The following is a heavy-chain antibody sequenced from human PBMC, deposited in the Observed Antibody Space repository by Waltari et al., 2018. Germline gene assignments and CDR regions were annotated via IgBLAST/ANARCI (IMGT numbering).Heavy chain of an antibody. V-gene: IGHV4-34*01. D-gene: IGHD3-22*01. CDR1: SGSFSGYY. J-gene: IGHJ4*02. CDR2: INYSGRT. CDR3: ARGIPPSGGSFHVPKGIVVDKKYIDS. Sequence: QVQLQQWGAGLLKPSESLSLTCAVYSGSFSGYYWSWLRHSPGKGLEWIGDINYSGRTNSNPSLKSRVTISLDTSQKEFFLKVRSVNAADTGVYYCARGIPPSGGSFHVPKGIVVDKKYIDSWGQGTLVTVSS.